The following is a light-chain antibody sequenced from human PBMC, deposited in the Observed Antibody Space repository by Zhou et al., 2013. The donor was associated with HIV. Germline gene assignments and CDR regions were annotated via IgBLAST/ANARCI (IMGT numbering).Light chain of an antibody. CDR2: GAS. J-gene: IGKJ5*01. Sequence: EIVLTQSPGTLSLSPGERATLSCRASQSFSSYLAWYQQKPGQAPRLLIYGASSRATGIPDRFSGSGSGTDFTLTISRLEPEDFAVYYCQQYGGSPSITFGQGTRLEIK. V-gene: IGKV3-20*01. CDR3: QQYGGSPSIT. CDR1: QSFSSY.